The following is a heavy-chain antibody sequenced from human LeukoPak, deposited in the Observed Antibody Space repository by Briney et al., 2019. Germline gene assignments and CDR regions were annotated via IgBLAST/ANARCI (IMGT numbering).Heavy chain of an antibody. CDR2: IYTNENT. Sequence: PSETLSLTCTVSGGSISTYYWSWIRLPAGKGLEWIGRIYTNENTNYNPSLRSRVTMSVDTSKNQFSLKLGSVTAADTAVYYCARAAAAAGGQYFDYWGQGTLVAVSS. J-gene: IGHJ4*02. CDR3: ARAAAAAGGQYFDY. CDR1: GGSISTYY. D-gene: IGHD6-13*01. V-gene: IGHV4-4*07.